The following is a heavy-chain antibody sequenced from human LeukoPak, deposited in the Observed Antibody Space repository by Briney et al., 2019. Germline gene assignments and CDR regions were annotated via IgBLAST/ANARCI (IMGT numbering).Heavy chain of an antibody. CDR2: IYTSGRT. CDR1: GGSISSGSYY. V-gene: IGHV4-61*09. D-gene: IGHD3-3*01. J-gene: IGHJ4*02. CDR3: ARNPYDFWNGYIDY. Sequence: SETLSLTCAVSGGSISSGSYYWSWIRQPAGKGLEWIGHIYTSGRTNYNPSLKSRVTMSVDTSKNQISLKLSSVTAADTAVYYCARNPYDFWNGYIDYWGQGTLVTVSS.